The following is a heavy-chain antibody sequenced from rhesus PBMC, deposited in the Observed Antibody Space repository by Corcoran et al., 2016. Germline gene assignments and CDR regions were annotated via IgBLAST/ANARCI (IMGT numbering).Heavy chain of an antibody. Sequence: QVQLQESGPGLVKPSETLSLTCAVSGYSISSGYGWSWIRQPPGKGLEWIGDIGGRSGTTTYNPSLKSRVTISKATSKTQFSLELSSVTAADTAVYYCARGFDYGTYWGQGVLVTVSS. V-gene: IGHV4-127*01. CDR2: IGGRSGTT. J-gene: IGHJ4*01. CDR1: GYSISSGYG. D-gene: IGHD4-29*01. CDR3: ARGFDYGTY.